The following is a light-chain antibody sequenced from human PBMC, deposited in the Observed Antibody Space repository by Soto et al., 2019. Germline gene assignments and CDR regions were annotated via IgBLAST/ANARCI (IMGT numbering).Light chain of an antibody. V-gene: IGKV3D-15*01. Sequence: EIVLTQSPASLSASPGERVTLSCRASQSINNNLAWYQQKPGQAPRFLVYHTSTRATGIPARFSGSGSGTEFTLTISSLQSEDFAVYYCQQYNHWPPITFGQGTRLEIK. CDR3: QQYNHWPPIT. J-gene: IGKJ5*01. CDR1: QSINNN. CDR2: HTS.